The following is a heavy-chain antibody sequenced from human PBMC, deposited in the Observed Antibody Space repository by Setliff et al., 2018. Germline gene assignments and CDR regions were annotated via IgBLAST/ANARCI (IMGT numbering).Heavy chain of an antibody. J-gene: IGHJ5*02. Sequence: SETLSLTCAVSGYSISSGYHWAWIRQLPGKGLEWIGTIYHSGSTYFNPSLESRVTLSVDTSKNQFSLKLTSVIAADTAVYYCARAHTWSLPNDNSGYPGWFDPWGQGTLVTVSS. V-gene: IGHV4-38-2*01. CDR2: IYHSGST. CDR1: GYSISSGYH. CDR3: ARAHTWSLPNDNSGYPGWFDP. D-gene: IGHD3-22*01.